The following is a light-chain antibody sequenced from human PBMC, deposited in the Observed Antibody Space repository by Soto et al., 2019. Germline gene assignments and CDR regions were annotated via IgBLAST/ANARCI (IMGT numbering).Light chain of an antibody. Sequence: EIVMTQSPATLSVSPGERATLSCRASQSVSSNLAWYQQKPGQAPRLLIYGASIRATGIPARFSGSGSGTEFTLPISRLQSEDFAVYYCQQYNNWPRITFGPGTKVDIK. CDR2: GAS. V-gene: IGKV3D-15*01. CDR1: QSVSSN. CDR3: QQYNNWPRIT. J-gene: IGKJ3*01.